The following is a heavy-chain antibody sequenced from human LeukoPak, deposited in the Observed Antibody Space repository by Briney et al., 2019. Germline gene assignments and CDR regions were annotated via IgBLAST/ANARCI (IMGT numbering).Heavy chain of an antibody. Sequence: SETLSLTCTVSGGSISSYYWSWTRQRPGRGLEWTGYIYYSGDTYYNPSLRSRVSISVDTSKNQFSLKLSSVTAADTAMYYCARDYGNNWFDPWGQGTLVTVSA. CDR3: ARDYGNNWFDP. V-gene: IGHV4-59*06. J-gene: IGHJ5*02. CDR2: IYYSGDT. CDR1: GGSISSYY. D-gene: IGHD4-17*01.